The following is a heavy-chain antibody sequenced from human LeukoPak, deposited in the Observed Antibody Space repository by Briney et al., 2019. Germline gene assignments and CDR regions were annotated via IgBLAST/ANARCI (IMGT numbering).Heavy chain of an antibody. J-gene: IGHJ3*01. D-gene: IGHD1-26*01. Sequence: SETLSLTCTVSGGSINSRGYYWGWIRQPPGKGLEWIGSIYYSGNTYYTPSLKSRVTISVDTSKNQFSLKLSSVTAADTAVYYCARDPGNYWKAFDVWGRGTMVTVSS. CDR1: GGSINSRGYY. CDR2: IYYSGNT. CDR3: ARDPGNYWKAFDV. V-gene: IGHV4-39*07.